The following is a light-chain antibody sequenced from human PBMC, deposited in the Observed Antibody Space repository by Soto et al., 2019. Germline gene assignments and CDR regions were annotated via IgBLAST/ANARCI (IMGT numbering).Light chain of an antibody. CDR3: ASWDDSRRGPV. V-gene: IGLV1-47*02. CDR2: GNS. CDR1: RTNIGSYY. Sequence: QSVLTQPPSASGTPGQRVTISCSGSRTNIGSYYVYWYQELPGTAPKLLMYGNSQRPSGVPDRFSGSKSGTSASLAISGLRSEDEAAYYCASWDDSRRGPVFGGGTKLTVL. J-gene: IGLJ3*02.